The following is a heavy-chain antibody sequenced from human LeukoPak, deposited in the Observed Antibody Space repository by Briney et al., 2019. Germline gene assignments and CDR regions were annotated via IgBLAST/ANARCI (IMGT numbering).Heavy chain of an antibody. CDR3: ARGGEMATQLFLYLDY. D-gene: IGHD5-24*01. J-gene: IGHJ4*02. CDR1: GFKFSTYS. V-gene: IGHV3-21*01. Sequence: GGSLRLSCAASGFKFSTYSMNWVRQAPGKGLEWVSSISTSSSYIYYADSVKGRFTISRDNAENSLFLQMNSLRAEDTAVYYCARGGEMATQLFLYLDYWGQGTLVTVSS. CDR2: ISTSSSYI.